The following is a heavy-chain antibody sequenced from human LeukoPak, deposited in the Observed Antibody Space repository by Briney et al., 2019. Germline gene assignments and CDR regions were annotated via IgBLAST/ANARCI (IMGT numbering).Heavy chain of an antibody. V-gene: IGHV3-30*02. D-gene: IGHD6-13*01. CDR3: AKDPAFRRGAAGSCDY. J-gene: IGHJ4*02. CDR2: IRYDGSNK. Sequence: GGSLRLPCAASVFTFSRYGMHWVREAPGKGLEWVAFIRYDGSNKYYAYSVKGRFTISRDNFKNPLYLQINSLRAEDTAVYYCAKDPAFRRGAAGSCDYWGQGTLVTVSS. CDR1: VFTFSRYG.